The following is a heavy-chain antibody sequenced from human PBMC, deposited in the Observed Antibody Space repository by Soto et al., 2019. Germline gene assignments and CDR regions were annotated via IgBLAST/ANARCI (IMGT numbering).Heavy chain of an antibody. CDR1: GGTFSSYT. Sequence: QVQLVQSGAEVKKPGSSVKVSCKASGGTFSSYTISWVRQAPGQGLEWMGRIIPILGIANYAQKFQGRVTITADKSTSTAYMELSSLRSEDTAVYYCARDQSWTAYYYYYMDVWGKGTTVTVSS. J-gene: IGHJ6*03. V-gene: IGHV1-69*08. D-gene: IGHD3-10*01. CDR3: ARDQSWTAYYYYYMDV. CDR2: IIPILGIA.